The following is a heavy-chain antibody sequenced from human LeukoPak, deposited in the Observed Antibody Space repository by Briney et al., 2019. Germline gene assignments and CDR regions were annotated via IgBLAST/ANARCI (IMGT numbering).Heavy chain of an antibody. CDR1: GFTFSSYW. CDR3: AREGIVGATRTYYYFDY. V-gene: IGHV3-7*01. J-gene: IGHJ4*02. CDR2: INPDGSQT. Sequence: GGSLRLSCAASGFTFSSYWMNWVRQAPGKGLEWVALINPDGSQTHYVDSVKGRFTISRDNSKNTLYLQMNSLRAEDTAVYYCAREGIVGATRTYYYFDYWGQGTLVTVSS. D-gene: IGHD1-26*01.